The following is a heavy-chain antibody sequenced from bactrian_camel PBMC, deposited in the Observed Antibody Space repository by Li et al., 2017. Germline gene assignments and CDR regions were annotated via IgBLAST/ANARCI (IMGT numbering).Heavy chain of an antibody. CDR1: GFHVRSYY. V-gene: IGHV3-2*01. CDR3: GTRYPGSWYRTY. CDR2: IYSDGGKT. J-gene: IGHJ4*01. D-gene: IGHD6*01. Sequence: VQLVESGGGLVQPGDSVRLSCVASGFHVRSYYMIWARQVPGKGLEWLTSIYSDGGKTYALDSLKGRFTISRNDLIDTTYLQMDNVKSEDTALYYCGTRYPGSWYRTYWGQGTQVTVS.